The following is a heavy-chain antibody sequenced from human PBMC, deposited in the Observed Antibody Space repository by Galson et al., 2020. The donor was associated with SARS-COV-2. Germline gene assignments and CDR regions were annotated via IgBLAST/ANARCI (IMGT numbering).Heavy chain of an antibody. D-gene: IGHD3-3*02. Sequence: GGSLRLSCSASGFSFSSFAMRWVRQAPGKGLEWVSSISRGGSTFYADSVKGRFTIARDISNAMVYLQMESLRVEDTAGYYCAILADSKDAFDIWGQGTMVTVSS. J-gene: IGHJ3*02. CDR2: ISRGGST. CDR1: GFSFSSFA. CDR3: AILADSKDAFDI. V-gene: IGHV3-23*01.